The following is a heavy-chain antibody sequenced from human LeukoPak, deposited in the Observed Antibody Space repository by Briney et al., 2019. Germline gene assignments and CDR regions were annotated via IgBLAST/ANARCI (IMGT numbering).Heavy chain of an antibody. Sequence: PGGSLRLSCAASGFTFSSYGMHWVHQAPGKGLEWVAVIWYDGSNKYYADSVKGRFTISRDNSKNTLYLQMNSLRAEDTAVYYCARGRYYYDSSGYSNAFDIWGQGTMVTVSS. J-gene: IGHJ3*02. CDR3: ARGRYYYDSSGYSNAFDI. V-gene: IGHV3-33*01. CDR2: IWYDGSNK. CDR1: GFTFSSYG. D-gene: IGHD3-22*01.